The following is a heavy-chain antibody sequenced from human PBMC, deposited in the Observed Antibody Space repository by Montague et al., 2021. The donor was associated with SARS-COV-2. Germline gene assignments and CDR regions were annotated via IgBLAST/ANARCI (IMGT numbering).Heavy chain of an antibody. CDR2: IYYRGST. CDR3: ARRLSGYDRDDAFDI. Sequence: SETLSLTCTVAGGSISSSSYYWGRIRQPPGKGLEWSGRIYYRGSTYYNPSLKSRVTISVDTSKNQFSLKLSSVTAADTAVYYCARRLSGYDRDDAFDIWGQGTMVTVSS. V-gene: IGHV4-39*01. CDR1: GGSISSSSYY. D-gene: IGHD5-12*01. J-gene: IGHJ3*02.